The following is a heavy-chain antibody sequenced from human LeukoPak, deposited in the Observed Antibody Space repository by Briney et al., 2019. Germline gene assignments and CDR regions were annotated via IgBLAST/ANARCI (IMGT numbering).Heavy chain of an antibody. CDR3: ASLELPIDY. D-gene: IGHD1-7*01. CDR2: ISYDGSNK. V-gene: IGHV3-30*01. CDR1: GFTFSSYA. Sequence: RGSLRLSCAASGFTFSSYAMHWVRQAPGKGLEWVAVISYDGSNKYYADSVKGRFTISRDNSKNTLYLQMNSLRAEDTAVYYCASLELPIDYWGQGTLVTVSS. J-gene: IGHJ4*02.